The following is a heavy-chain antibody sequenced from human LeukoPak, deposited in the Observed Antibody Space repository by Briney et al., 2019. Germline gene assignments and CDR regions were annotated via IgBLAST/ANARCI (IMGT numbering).Heavy chain of an antibody. Sequence: GGSLRLSCAASGFTFSSYSMNWVRQAPGKGLEWVSSISSSSSYIYYADSVKGRFTISRDNAKNSLYLQMNSLRAEDTAVYYCARELRFLYYMDVWGKGTTVTVSS. V-gene: IGHV3-21*01. J-gene: IGHJ6*03. CDR3: ARELRFLYYMDV. CDR2: ISSSSSYI. CDR1: GFTFSSYS. D-gene: IGHD2-21*01.